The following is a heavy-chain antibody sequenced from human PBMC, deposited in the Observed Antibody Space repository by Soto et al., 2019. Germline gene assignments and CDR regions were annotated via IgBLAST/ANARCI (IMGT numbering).Heavy chain of an antibody. J-gene: IGHJ4*02. CDR3: ARDWAWNYDY. D-gene: IGHD1-7*01. CDR1: GFTFSSSA. V-gene: IGHV3-23*01. CDR2: ISASGGNT. Sequence: GGSLRLSCAASGFTFSSSAMSWVRQAPGKGLEWVSAISASGGNTYYADSVKGRFTISRDDSKNTLDLQMNSLKPEDTAVYYCARDWAWNYDYWGQGTLVTVSS.